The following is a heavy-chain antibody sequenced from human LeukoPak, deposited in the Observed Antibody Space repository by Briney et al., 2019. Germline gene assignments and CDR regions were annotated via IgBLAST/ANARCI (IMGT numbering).Heavy chain of an antibody. V-gene: IGHV3-15*01. CDR3: STSGPVGATRANY. CDR1: AFTVSNAW. J-gene: IGHJ4*02. Sequence: PGGSLRLSCAASAFTVSNAWMSWVRQAPGKGLEWVGRIKSKADGETTDLPAPGKGRFTLSRDDSKNTLYMQMTSLKIEDTAVYYCSTSGPVGATRANYWGQGTLVTVSS. D-gene: IGHD1-26*01. CDR2: IKSKADGETT.